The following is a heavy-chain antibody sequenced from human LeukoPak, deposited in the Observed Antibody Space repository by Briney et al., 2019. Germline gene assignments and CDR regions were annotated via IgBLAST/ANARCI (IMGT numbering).Heavy chain of an antibody. CDR1: GFTLSRYD. J-gene: IGHJ3*02. Sequence: AGGSLRLSCAASGFTLSRYDMHWVRQATGKALEWVSTIGIAGDIYYPGSVKGRLTISRENAKNSLYLQINSLRAGDTAVYYCARGRMDAFDIWGQGTMVTVSS. CDR2: IGIAGDI. CDR3: ARGRMDAFDI. V-gene: IGHV3-13*01.